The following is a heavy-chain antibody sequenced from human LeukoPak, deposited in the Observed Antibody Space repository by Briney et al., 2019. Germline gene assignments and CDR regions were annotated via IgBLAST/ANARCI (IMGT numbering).Heavy chain of an antibody. J-gene: IGHJ4*02. Sequence: GGFLRLSCAASGFTFSSYGMHWVRQAPGKGLEWVAVISYDGSDKYYADSVKGRFTISRDNSKNTLYLQMNSLRAEDTAVYYCASLWGLYYYDSSGYYPPDDYWGQGTLVTVSS. CDR3: ASLWGLYYYDSSGYYPPDDY. V-gene: IGHV3-30*03. D-gene: IGHD3-22*01. CDR2: ISYDGSDK. CDR1: GFTFSSYG.